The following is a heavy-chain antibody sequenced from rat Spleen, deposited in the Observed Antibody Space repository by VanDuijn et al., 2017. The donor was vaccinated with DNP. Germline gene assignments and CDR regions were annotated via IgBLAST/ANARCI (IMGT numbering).Heavy chain of an antibody. J-gene: IGHJ3*01. D-gene: IGHD1-1*01. Sequence: EVQVVESGGGLVQPGRSLKLSCAASGFTFSDYYMAWVRQAPTKGLEWVAYIRYDGGSTYYGDSVKGRFTISRDNAKNTLYLQMNSLISEDMATYYCARPMDYYSGGFAHWGQGTLVTVSS. V-gene: IGHV5-22*01. CDR2: IRYDGGST. CDR3: ARPMDYYSGGFAH. CDR1: GFTFSDYY.